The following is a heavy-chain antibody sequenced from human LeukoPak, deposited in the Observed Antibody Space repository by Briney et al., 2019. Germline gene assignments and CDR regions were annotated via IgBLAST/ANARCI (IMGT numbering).Heavy chain of an antibody. CDR1: VGSIGTSSYY. CDR3: ARHASGWYSFDY. Sequence: PSETLSLTCTVSVGSIGTSSYYWGWIRQPPGKGLEWIGSMNYSGSTYYNPSLKSRVTISVDTSKNQFSLKVTSVTAADTAMYYCARHASGWYSFDYWGQGTLVPVSS. V-gene: IGHV4-39*01. D-gene: IGHD6-19*01. J-gene: IGHJ4*02. CDR2: MNYSGST.